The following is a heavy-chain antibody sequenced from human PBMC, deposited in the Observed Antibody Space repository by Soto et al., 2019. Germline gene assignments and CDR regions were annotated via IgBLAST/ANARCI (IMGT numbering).Heavy chain of an antibody. CDR3: ARSDWFDP. Sequence: PGGSLRLSCVASGFTFSGYGMHWVRQAPGKGLVWVSRIKSDGSSTSYADSVKGRFTISRDNAKNTLYLQMNSLRVEDTAVYYCARSDWFDPWGQGTLVTVSS. CDR2: IKSDGSST. V-gene: IGHV3-74*01. CDR1: GFTFSGYG. J-gene: IGHJ5*02.